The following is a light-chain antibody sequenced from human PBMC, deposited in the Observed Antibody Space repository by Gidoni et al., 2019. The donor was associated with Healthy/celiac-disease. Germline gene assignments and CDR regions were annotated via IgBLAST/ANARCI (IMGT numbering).Light chain of an antibody. CDR3: QQDYSTPYT. CDR2: WAS. CDR1: QSVLYSSNNKNY. J-gene: IGKJ2*01. Sequence: DIVMTQSPDSLAASLVERATITCKSSQSVLYSSNNKNYLAWYQQKPGQPPKLLIYWASTRESGVPDRFSGSGSGTDFTLTISSLQAEDVAVYYCQQDYSTPYTFGQXTKLEIK. V-gene: IGKV4-1*01.